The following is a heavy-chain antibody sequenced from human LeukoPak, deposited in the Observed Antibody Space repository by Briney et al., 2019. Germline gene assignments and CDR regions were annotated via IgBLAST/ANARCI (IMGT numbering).Heavy chain of an antibody. CDR3: ARTRLFRYYDSSGYAYASEWFDP. V-gene: IGHV1-2*02. Sequence: ASVKVSCKASGYTFTGYYMHWVRQAPGQGLEWMGWINPNSGGTNYAQKFQGRVTMTRDTSISTAYMELSRLRSDDTAVYYCARTRLFRYYDSSGYAYASEWFDPWGQGTLVTVSS. D-gene: IGHD3-22*01. CDR2: INPNSGGT. J-gene: IGHJ5*02. CDR1: GYTFTGYY.